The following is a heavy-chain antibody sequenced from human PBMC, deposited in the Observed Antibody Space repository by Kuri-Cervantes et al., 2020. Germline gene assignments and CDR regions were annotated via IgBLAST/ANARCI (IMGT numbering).Heavy chain of an antibody. Sequence: GGSLRRSCAAAGFTFSSYAMSWVRQAPGKGLEWVSTITGSGGSTYYTDSVKGRFTISRDNSKNTLYLQMNSLRAEDEAVYYCAKDEYYDFWSGYGGGYFDDWGQGTLVTVSS. V-gene: IGHV3-23*01. CDR1: GFTFSSYA. CDR2: ITGSGGST. CDR3: AKDEYYDFWSGYGGGYFDD. J-gene: IGHJ4*02. D-gene: IGHD3-3*01.